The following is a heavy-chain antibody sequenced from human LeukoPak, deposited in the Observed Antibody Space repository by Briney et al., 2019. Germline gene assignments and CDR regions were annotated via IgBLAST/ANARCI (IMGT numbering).Heavy chain of an antibody. CDR3: AQDGSYDY. Sequence: PGGSLRLSCAASGFTFSSYSMNWVRQAPGKGLEWVAVISYDGSNKYYADSVKGRFTISRDNSKNTLYLQMNSLRAEDTALYYCAQDGSYDYWGQGTLVTVSS. V-gene: IGHV3-30*18. D-gene: IGHD2-2*03. CDR2: ISYDGSNK. CDR1: GFTFSSYS. J-gene: IGHJ4*02.